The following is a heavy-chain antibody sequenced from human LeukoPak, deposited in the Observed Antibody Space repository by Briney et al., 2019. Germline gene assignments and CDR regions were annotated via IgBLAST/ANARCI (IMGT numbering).Heavy chain of an antibody. CDR1: GFTFSSYG. CDR3: ARDQVGDILTGTYYFDY. J-gene: IGHJ4*02. V-gene: IGHV3-33*01. Sequence: PGRSLRLSCAASGFTFSSYGMHWVRQAPGKGLEWVAVIWYDGSNKYYADSVKGRFTISRDSSKNTLYLQMNSLRAEDTAVYYCARDQVGDILTGTYYFDYWGQGTRVTVSS. CDR2: IWYDGSNK. D-gene: IGHD3-9*01.